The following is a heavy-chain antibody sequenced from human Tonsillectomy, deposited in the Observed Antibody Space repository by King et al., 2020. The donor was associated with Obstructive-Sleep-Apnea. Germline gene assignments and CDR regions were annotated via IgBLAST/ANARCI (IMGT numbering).Heavy chain of an antibody. V-gene: IGHV4-59*01. CDR2: IYYSGST. J-gene: IGHJ4*02. D-gene: IGHD6-13*01. CDR3: ARGPSSSWYLVDY. CDR1: GDSISSYY. Sequence: LQLQESGPGLVKPSETLSLICTVSGDSISSYYWSWIRQPPGNGLDWIGFIYYSGSTNYNPSLQSRVTISVDTSKNQFSLKRTSVTAADTAVYYCARGPSSSWYLVDYWGQGTLVTVSS.